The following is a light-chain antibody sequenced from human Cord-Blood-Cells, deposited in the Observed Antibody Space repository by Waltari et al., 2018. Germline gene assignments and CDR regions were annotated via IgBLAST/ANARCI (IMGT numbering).Light chain of an antibody. CDR3: QQYYSTPPYT. CDR2: WSS. Sequence: DIVITQSPDPPAVCLGERATISCTSSQRVLYSSNNKNYLAWYQQKPGQPPKLLIYWSSTRESGVPDRFSGSGSGTDFTLTISSLQAEDVAVYYCQQYYSTPPYTFGPGTKLEIK. CDR1: QRVLYSSNNKNY. V-gene: IGKV4-1*01. J-gene: IGKJ2*01.